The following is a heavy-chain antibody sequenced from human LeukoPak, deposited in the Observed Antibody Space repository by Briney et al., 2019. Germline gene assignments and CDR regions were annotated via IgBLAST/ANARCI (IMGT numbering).Heavy chain of an antibody. Sequence: SETLSLTCTVSGGSISSYYWSWIRQPPGRGLEWIGYIYYSGTTNYNPSLKSRVTISVDTSKNQFSLKLRSVTAADTAVYYCARHGRGDSGGYQAFFRYWGQGTLGNVSS. CDR2: IYYSGTT. V-gene: IGHV4-59*08. CDR1: GGSISSYY. J-gene: IGHJ4*02. CDR3: ARHGRGDSGGYQAFFRY. D-gene: IGHD3-22*01.